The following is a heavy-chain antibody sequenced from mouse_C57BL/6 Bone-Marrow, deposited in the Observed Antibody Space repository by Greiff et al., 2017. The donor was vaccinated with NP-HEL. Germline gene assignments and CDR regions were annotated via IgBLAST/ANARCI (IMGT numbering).Heavy chain of an antibody. CDR1: GYAFTNYL. CDR3: ARDGNWRAMDY. D-gene: IGHD2-1*01. CDR2: INPGSGGT. Sequence: QVQLKESGAELVRPGTSVKVSCKASGYAFTNYLIEWVKQRPGQGLEWIGVINPGSGGTNYNEKFKGKATLTADKSSSTAYMQLSSLTSEDSAVYFCARDGNWRAMDYWGQGTSVTVSS. V-gene: IGHV1-54*01. J-gene: IGHJ4*01.